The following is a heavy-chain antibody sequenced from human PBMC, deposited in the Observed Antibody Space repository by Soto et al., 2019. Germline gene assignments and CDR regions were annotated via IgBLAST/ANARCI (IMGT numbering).Heavy chain of an antibody. Sequence: QVQLVESGGGVVQPGRSLRLSCAAAGFTFSSYGMHWVRQAPGKGLEWVAVIWYDGSNKYYADSVKGRFTISRDNSKNTLYLQMNSLRAEDTAVYYCARVKMDDFWSGYSTYYYYGMDVWGQGTTVTVSS. CDR1: GFTFSSYG. V-gene: IGHV3-33*01. J-gene: IGHJ6*02. CDR2: IWYDGSNK. CDR3: ARVKMDDFWSGYSTYYYYGMDV. D-gene: IGHD3-3*01.